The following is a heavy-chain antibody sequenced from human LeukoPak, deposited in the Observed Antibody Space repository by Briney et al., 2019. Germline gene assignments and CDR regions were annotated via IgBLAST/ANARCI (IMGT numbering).Heavy chain of an antibody. CDR2: ISGSGGST. J-gene: IGHJ6*03. Sequence: PGGSLRLSCAASGFTFSIYAMSWVRQAPGKGLEWVSAISGSGGSTYYADSVKGRFTISRDNSKNTLYLQMNSLRAEDTAIYYCAKDGSGSALYYYYYMDVWGKGTTVTVSS. D-gene: IGHD1-26*01. CDR3: AKDGSGSALYYYYYMDV. CDR1: GFTFSIYA. V-gene: IGHV3-23*01.